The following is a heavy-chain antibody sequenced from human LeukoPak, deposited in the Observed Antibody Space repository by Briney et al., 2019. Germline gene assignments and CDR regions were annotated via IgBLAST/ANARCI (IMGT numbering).Heavy chain of an antibody. V-gene: IGHV3-33*01. CDR3: ARVYSSGWEFDY. CDR2: IWYDGSNK. CDR1: GFTFSSYG. D-gene: IGHD6-19*01. J-gene: IGHJ4*02. Sequence: GSLRPSCAASGFTFSSYGMHWVRQAPGKGLEWVAVIWYDGSNKYYADSVKGRFTISRDNSKNTLYLQMNSLRAEDTAVYYCARVYSSGWEFDYWGQGTLVTVSS.